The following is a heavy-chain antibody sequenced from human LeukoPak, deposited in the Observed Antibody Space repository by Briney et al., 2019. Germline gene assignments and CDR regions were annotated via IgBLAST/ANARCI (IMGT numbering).Heavy chain of an antibody. V-gene: IGHV4-59*01. CDR2: IYYSGST. J-gene: IGHJ4*02. D-gene: IGHD3-16*01. CDR3: AARGRGSYFGY. CDR1: GGSISSYY. Sequence: SETLTLTCTVSGGSISSYYWSWIRQPPGKGLEWIGYIYYSGSTNYNPSLKSRVTISVDTSKNQFSLKLSSVTAADTAVYYCAARGRGSYFGYWGQGTLVTVSS.